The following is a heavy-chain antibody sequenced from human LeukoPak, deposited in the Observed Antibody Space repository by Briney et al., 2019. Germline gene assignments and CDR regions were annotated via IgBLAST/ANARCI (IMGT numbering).Heavy chain of an antibody. CDR3: ARLSGYSGYHYFDY. Sequence: SETLSLTCTVSGGAISSISFFWGWIRQPPGKGLEWIGNIYYSGTTYSSPSLRSRLTISVDTAKNQFSLKLSSVTAADTAVYYCARLSGYSGYHYFDYWGQGILVTVSS. V-gene: IGHV4-39*01. J-gene: IGHJ4*02. D-gene: IGHD5-12*01. CDR2: IYYSGTT. CDR1: GGAISSISFF.